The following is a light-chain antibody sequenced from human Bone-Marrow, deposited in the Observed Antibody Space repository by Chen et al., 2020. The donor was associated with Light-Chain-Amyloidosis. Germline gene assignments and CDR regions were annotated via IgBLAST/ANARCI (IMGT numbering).Light chain of an antibody. V-gene: IGLV1-44*01. CDR3: AAWDDTLNGVL. CDR1: SSNIGINT. CDR2: TNS. Sequence: QSVLTQPPSASGTPGQSVTISCSGSSSNIGINTVNCYQQLPGTAPKLLIYTNSQRPSGVPDRFSGSKSGTSASLAISGLQSEDEADYFCAAWDDTLNGVLFGGGTKLTVL. J-gene: IGLJ2*01.